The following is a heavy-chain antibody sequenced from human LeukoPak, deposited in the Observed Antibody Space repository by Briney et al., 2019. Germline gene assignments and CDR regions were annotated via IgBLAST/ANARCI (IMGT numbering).Heavy chain of an antibody. D-gene: IGHD6-6*01. Sequence: AGGSLRLSCAASGFTFRRYWMSWARQASGKGLEWVANIKQDGSEKYYVDSVKGRFTISRDNAKNSLYLQMNSLRAEDTAVYYCAKEVRPNDYWGQGTLVTVSS. CDR2: IKQDGSEK. J-gene: IGHJ4*02. CDR1: GFTFRRYW. V-gene: IGHV3-7*04. CDR3: AKEVRPNDY.